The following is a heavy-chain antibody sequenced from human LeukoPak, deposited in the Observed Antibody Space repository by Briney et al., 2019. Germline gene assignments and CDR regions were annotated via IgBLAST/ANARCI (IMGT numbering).Heavy chain of an antibody. CDR1: GFTFSRYA. D-gene: IGHD3-9*01. V-gene: IGHV3-23*01. CDR3: AKEQRYFDWLFPADY. Sequence: GGSLRLSCAASGFTFSRYAMSWVRQAPGKGLEWVSAISGSGGSTYYADSVKGRFTISRDNSKNTLYLQMNSLRAEDTAVYYCAKEQRYFDWLFPADYWGQGTLVTVSS. CDR2: ISGSGGST. J-gene: IGHJ4*02.